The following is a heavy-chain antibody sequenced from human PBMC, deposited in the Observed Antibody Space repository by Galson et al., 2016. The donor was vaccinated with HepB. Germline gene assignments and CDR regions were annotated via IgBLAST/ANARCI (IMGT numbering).Heavy chain of an antibody. D-gene: IGHD4-17*01. J-gene: IGHJ5*02. CDR2: LYYSGSN. CDR3: ARLYGDFVAWFDP. V-gene: IGHV4-39*01. Sequence: SETLSLTCTVSGGSISSSSYYWGWIRQPPGKGLEWIGSLYYSGSNYYNPSLRSRVTISLDTSKNQFSLKLSSVTATDTAVYYCARLYGDFVAWFDPWGQGTLVTVSS. CDR1: GGSISSSSYY.